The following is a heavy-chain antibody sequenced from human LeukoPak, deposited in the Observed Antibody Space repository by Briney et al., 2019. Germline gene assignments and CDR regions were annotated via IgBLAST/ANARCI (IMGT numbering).Heavy chain of an antibody. CDR3: ARRGSSSWAYFDY. J-gene: IGHJ4*02. CDR2: IYYSGST. V-gene: IGHV4-59*08. Sequence: SETMSLTCTVSGGSISSYYWSWIRQSPGKGLEWIGYIYYSGSTNYNPSLKSRVTISVDTSKNQFSLKLSSVTAADTAVYYCARRGSSSWAYFDYWGQGTLVTVSS. D-gene: IGHD6-13*01. CDR1: GGSISSYY.